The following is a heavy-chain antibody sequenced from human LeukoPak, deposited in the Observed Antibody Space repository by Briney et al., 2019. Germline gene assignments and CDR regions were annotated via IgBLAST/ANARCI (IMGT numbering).Heavy chain of an antibody. D-gene: IGHD5-18*01. Sequence: GGSLRLSCAASGFTFSNYAMSWVRQAPGKGLEWVSVIGTAGDTYYPGSVKGRFTISRENAKNTLYLQMNSLRAEDTAVYYCAKDTASSWWYFDLWGRGTLVTVSS. CDR2: IGTAGDT. J-gene: IGHJ2*01. CDR3: AKDTASSWWYFDL. V-gene: IGHV3-23*01. CDR1: GFTFSNYA.